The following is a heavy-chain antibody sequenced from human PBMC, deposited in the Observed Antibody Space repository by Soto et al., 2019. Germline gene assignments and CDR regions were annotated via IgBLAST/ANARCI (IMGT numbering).Heavy chain of an antibody. CDR3: ARRWGAAFDY. V-gene: IGHV4-59*08. J-gene: IGHJ4*02. Sequence: QVQLQESGPGLVKPSETLSLTCTVSGGSISSYYWSWIRQPPGKGLEWIGYIYPSGGTNYNPSLNRRVTISVDASKNRFALTLLSVTAADPAVYYCARRWGAAFDYWGQGTLVTVSS. CDR2: IYPSGGT. D-gene: IGHD3-16*01. CDR1: GGSISSYY.